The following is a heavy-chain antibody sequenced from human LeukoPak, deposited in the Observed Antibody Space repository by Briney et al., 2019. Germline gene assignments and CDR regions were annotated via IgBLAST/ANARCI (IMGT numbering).Heavy chain of an antibody. V-gene: IGHV4-34*01. CDR1: GGSFSGYY. CDR2: INHSGST. CDR3: ARGVAARPVHYYYYMDV. D-gene: IGHD6-6*01. J-gene: IGHJ6*03. Sequence: SETLSLTCAVYGGSFSGYYWSWIRQPPGKGREWIGEINHSGSTNYNPSLKSRVNISVDTSKNQFTLKLSPVTAADTAVYYCARGVAARPVHYYYYMDVWGKGTTVTVSS.